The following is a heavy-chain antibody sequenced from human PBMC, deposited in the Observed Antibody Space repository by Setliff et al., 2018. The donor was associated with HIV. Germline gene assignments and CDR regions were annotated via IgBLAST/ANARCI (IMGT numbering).Heavy chain of an antibody. CDR2: IIPIFGTA. CDR1: GGTFSSYA. D-gene: IGHD1-26*01. J-gene: IGHJ4*02. V-gene: IGHV1-69*13. Sequence: SVMVSCKASGGTFSSYAISWVRQAPGQGLEWMGRIIPIFGTANYAQKFQGRVTITADESTNTAYMELSSLRSEDTAVYYCASGSHGEGATDYWGLGTLVTVSS. CDR3: ASGSHGEGATDY.